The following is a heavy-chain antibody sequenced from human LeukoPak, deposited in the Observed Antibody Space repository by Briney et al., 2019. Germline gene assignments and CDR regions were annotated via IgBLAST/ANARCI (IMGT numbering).Heavy chain of an antibody. J-gene: IGHJ4*02. D-gene: IGHD6-19*01. CDR3: ARDHSSGWYFVDY. CDR1: GFTVSSNY. V-gene: IGHV3-53*01. CDR2: IYSGGST. Sequence: GGSLRLSCAASGFTVSSNYMSWVRQAPGKGLEWVSVIYSGGSTYYADSVKGRFTISRDNAKNSLYLQMNSLRAEDTAVYYCARDHSSGWYFVDYWGQGTLVTVSS.